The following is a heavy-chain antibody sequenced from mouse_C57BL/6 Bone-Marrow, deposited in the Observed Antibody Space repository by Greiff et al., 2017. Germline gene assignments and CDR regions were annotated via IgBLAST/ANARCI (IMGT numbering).Heavy chain of an antibody. D-gene: IGHD5-1*01. CDR2: ISNLAYSI. CDR3: ARRGSTDLYYAMDY. CDR1: GFTFSDYG. J-gene: IGHJ4*01. V-gene: IGHV5-15*04. Sequence: EVMLVEPGGGLVQPGGSLKLSCAASGFTFSDYGMAWVRQAPRKGPEWVAFISNLAYSIYYADPVTGRFTISRGNAKNTLYLDMSSLRSEDAAMYYCARRGSTDLYYAMDYWGQGTSVTVSS.